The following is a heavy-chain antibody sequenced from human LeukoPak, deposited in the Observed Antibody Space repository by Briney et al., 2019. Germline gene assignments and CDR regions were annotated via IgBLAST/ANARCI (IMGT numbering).Heavy chain of an antibody. CDR3: ARGTYSSGWLEFSDFGF. CDR2: INSRSTTL. D-gene: IGHD6-19*01. V-gene: IGHV3-48*01. Sequence: PGGSLRLSCAASGFTFTYYHMHWVRQAPGKGLEWVSYINSRSTTLYYADSVKGRFTISRDNAMNSLYLEINSLRAEDTAVYYCARGTYSSGWLEFSDFGFWGQGILVTVSS. CDR1: GFTFTYYH. J-gene: IGHJ4*02.